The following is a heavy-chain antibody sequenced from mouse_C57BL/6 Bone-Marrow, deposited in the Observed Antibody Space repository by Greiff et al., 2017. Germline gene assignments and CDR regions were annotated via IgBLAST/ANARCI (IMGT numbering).Heavy chain of an antibody. V-gene: IGHV1-55*01. J-gene: IGHJ2*01. D-gene: IGHD1-1*01. CDR3: ASSYYDGSSSFDY. CDR2: IYPGSGST. Sequence: QVQLKQPGAELVKPGASVKMSCKASGYTFTSYWITWVKQRPGQGLEWIGDIYPGSGSTNYNEKFKSKATLTVDKSSSTAYLQLSSLTSEDSAVYYCASSYYDGSSSFDYWGQGTTLTVSS. CDR1: GYTFTSYW.